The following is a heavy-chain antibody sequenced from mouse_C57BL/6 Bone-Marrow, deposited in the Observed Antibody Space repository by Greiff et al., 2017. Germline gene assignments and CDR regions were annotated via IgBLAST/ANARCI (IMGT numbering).Heavy chain of an antibody. D-gene: IGHD1-1*01. V-gene: IGHV1-47*01. CDR2: FHTYNDDT. CDR1: GYTFTTYP. CDR3: ARQGYYGSSGTWFAY. Sequence: QVQLQQSGAELVKPGASVKMSCKASGYTFTTYPIEWMKQNHGKSLEWIGNFHTYNDDTKYNEKFKGKATLTVEKSSSTVYLELRRLTSDYSSVYYCARQGYYGSSGTWFAYWGQGTLVTVSA. J-gene: IGHJ3*01.